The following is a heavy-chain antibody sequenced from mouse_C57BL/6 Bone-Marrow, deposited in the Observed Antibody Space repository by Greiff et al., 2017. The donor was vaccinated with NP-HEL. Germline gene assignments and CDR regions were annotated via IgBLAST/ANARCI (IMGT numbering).Heavy chain of an antibody. CDR3: ARGGPYYYAMDY. CDR2: IYPGGGYT. J-gene: IGHJ4*01. Sequence: VQLQESGAELVRPGTSVKMSCKASGYTFTNYWIGWAKQRPGHGLEWIGDIYPGGGYTNYNEKFKGKATLTADKSSSTAYMQFSSLTSEDSAIYYCARGGPYYYAMDYWGQGTSVTVSS. V-gene: IGHV1-63*01. D-gene: IGHD1-1*02. CDR1: GYTFTNYW.